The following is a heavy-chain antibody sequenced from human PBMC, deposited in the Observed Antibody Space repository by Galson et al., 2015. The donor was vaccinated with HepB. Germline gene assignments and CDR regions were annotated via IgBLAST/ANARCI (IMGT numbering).Heavy chain of an antibody. CDR3: ARWIQLWFVAFDY. J-gene: IGHJ4*02. Sequence: SLRLSCAASGFTFSSYAMSWVRQAPGKGLEWVSAISGSGGSTYYADSVKGRFTISRDNSRNTLYLQMKRLRAEDTAVYYCARWIQLWFVAFDYWGQGTLVTVSS. CDR2: ISGSGGST. D-gene: IGHD5-18*01. CDR1: GFTFSSYA. V-gene: IGHV3-23*01.